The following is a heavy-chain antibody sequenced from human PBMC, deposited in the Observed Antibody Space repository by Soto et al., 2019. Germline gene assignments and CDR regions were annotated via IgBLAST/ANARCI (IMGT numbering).Heavy chain of an antibody. J-gene: IGHJ6*02. D-gene: IGHD3-10*01. CDR3: ASDLGRGMTYYYEMDV. CDR1: GGSISSGDYY. Sequence: PSETLSLTCTVSGGSISSGDYYWSWIRQPPGKGLEWIGYIYYSGSTYYNPSLKSRVTMSVDTSKNQFSLKLSSVTASDTAVYYCASDLGRGMTYYYEMDVWGQGTTVTVSS. V-gene: IGHV4-30-4*01. CDR2: IYYSGST.